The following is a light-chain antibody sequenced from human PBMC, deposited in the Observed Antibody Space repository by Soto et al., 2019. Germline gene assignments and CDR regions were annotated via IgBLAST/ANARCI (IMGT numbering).Light chain of an antibody. Sequence: QSVLTQPASVSGSPGQSITISCTGTSSDVGSYNLVSWYQQHPHKAPKLMIYEGSKRPSGVSNRFSGSKSGNTASLTISGLQAEDEADYYCCSYAGSSTSVFGTGTKVTVL. CDR2: EGS. V-gene: IGLV2-23*01. J-gene: IGLJ1*01. CDR1: SSDVGSYNL. CDR3: CSYAGSSTSV.